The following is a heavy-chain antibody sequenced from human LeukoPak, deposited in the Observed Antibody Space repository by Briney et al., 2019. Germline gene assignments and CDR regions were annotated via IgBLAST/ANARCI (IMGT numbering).Heavy chain of an antibody. CDR2: ISSSSSYI. CDR3: ARDQGALEAAAGIVWRRDFDY. D-gene: IGHD6-13*01. Sequence: PGGSLRLSCAASGFTFSSYSMNWVRQAPGKGLEWVSSISSSSSYIYYADSVKGRFTISRDNAKNSLYLQMNSLRAEDTAVYYCARDQGALEAAAGIVWRRDFDYWGQGTLVTVSS. J-gene: IGHJ4*02. V-gene: IGHV3-21*01. CDR1: GFTFSSYS.